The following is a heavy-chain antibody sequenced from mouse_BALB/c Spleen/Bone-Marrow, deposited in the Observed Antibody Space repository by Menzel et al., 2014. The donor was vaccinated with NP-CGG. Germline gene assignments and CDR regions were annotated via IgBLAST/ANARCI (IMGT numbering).Heavy chain of an antibody. J-gene: IGHJ4*01. CDR3: ARSGKVRNAMDY. CDR2: ISGYYGDA. CDR1: GYTFTDHA. D-gene: IGHD2-14*01. V-gene: IGHV1S137*01. Sequence: QVQLQQSGAKLVRPGVSVKISCKGSGYTFTDHAIHWVKRSHAKSLAWIGVISGYYGDAIYNQKFKGKATMTVDKSSSXAYMELARLTSEDSAIYYCARSGKVRNAMDYWGQGTSVTVSS.